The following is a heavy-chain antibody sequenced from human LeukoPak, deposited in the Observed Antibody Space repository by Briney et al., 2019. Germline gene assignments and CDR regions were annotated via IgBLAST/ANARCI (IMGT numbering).Heavy chain of an antibody. Sequence: GGSLRLSCVASGLTFDDYAMRWVRQAPGKGLEWVSGINWNSGTIGYAGSVKGRFTISRDNAKNSLYLQMNSLRPEDTAFYYCAKDSQGTSAGITYFAHWGQGTLVTVSS. V-gene: IGHV3-9*01. CDR3: AKDSQGTSAGITYFAH. J-gene: IGHJ4*02. CDR2: INWNSGTI. D-gene: IGHD6-13*01. CDR1: GLTFDDYA.